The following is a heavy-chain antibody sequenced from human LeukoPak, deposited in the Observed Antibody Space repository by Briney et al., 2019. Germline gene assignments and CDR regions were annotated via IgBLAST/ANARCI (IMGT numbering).Heavy chain of an antibody. CDR2: LYHSGST. V-gene: IGHV4-38-2*02. CDR1: GYSISNGYY. J-gene: IGHJ2*01. Sequence: SETLSLTCTVSGYSISNGYYWSWIRQPPGKGLEWIGSLYHSGSTFYNPSLKNRVSISVDTSKNQFSLKLSSVTAADTAVYYCASPGDIVVVVAATAGYFDLWGRGTLVTVSS. CDR3: ASPGDIVVVVAATAGYFDL. D-gene: IGHD2-15*01.